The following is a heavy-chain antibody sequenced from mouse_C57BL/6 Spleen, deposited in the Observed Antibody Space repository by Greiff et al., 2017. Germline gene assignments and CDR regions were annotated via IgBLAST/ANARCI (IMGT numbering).Heavy chain of an antibody. J-gene: IGHJ4*01. CDR1: GYTFTDYY. Sequence: VVESGPELVKPGASVKISCKASGYTFTDYYINWVKQRPGQGLEWIGWIYPGSGNTKYNEKFKGKATLTVDTSSSTAYMQLSSLTSEDSAVYVCARGYDNDHYYAMDYRGQGTSVTVSS. D-gene: IGHD2-4*01. V-gene: IGHV1-84*01. CDR2: IYPGSGNT. CDR3: ARGYDNDHYYAMDY.